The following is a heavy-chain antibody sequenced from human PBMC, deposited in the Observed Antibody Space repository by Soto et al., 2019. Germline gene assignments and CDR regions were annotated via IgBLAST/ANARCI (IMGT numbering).Heavy chain of an antibody. Sequence: SETLSLTCTVSGDSMSSSYWSWIRPPAGKGLDWVGRLYPSGSTNYNPSLRSRVTMSVDTSKNQFSLRLSSVTAADTAVYYCARETDHGDRYNFYYAMDFWGQGTTVTVSS. D-gene: IGHD4-17*01. CDR1: GDSMSSSY. CDR2: LYPSGST. V-gene: IGHV4-4*07. J-gene: IGHJ6*02. CDR3: ARETDHGDRYNFYYAMDF.